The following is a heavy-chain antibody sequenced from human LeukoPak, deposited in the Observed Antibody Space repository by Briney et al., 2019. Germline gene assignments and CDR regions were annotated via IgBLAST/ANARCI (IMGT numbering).Heavy chain of an antibody. CDR1: GGSISSSSYY. Sequence: PSETLSLTCTVSGGSISSSSYYWGWIRQPPGKGLEWIGSIYYSGSTYYNPSLKSRVTISVDTSKNQFSLKLSSVTAADTAVYYCARGTVAGNAFDIWGQGTMVTVSS. D-gene: IGHD6-19*01. CDR3: ARGTVAGNAFDI. V-gene: IGHV4-39*07. J-gene: IGHJ3*02. CDR2: IYYSGST.